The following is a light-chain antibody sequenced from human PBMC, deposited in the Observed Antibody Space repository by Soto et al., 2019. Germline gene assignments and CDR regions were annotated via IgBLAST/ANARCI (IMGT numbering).Light chain of an antibody. CDR2: AAS. J-gene: IGKJ3*01. CDR1: QVINNW. V-gene: IGKV1-12*02. Sequence: DIQMTQSPSSVSASVGDRVTITCRASQVINNWLAWYQQKPGKDPNLLIYAASTLQSGVPSRFSGSGSGTDFTLTISSLQPEDFATYYCQQANSFPFTFGPGTKVDIK. CDR3: QQANSFPFT.